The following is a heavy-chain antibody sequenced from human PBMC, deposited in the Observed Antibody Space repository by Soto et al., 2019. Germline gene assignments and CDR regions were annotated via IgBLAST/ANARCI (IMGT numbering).Heavy chain of an antibody. CDR3: AKAGFSSGWSPSYFDY. D-gene: IGHD6-19*01. CDR1: GFTFSSYA. Sequence: EVQLLESGGGVVQPGRSLRLSCAASGFTFSSYAMNWVRQAPGKGLEWVSAMSGTGGSTYYADSVKGRFTISRDNSKNTLYLQMNSLRVEDTAVFYCAKAGFSSGWSPSYFDYWGQGTLVTVS. V-gene: IGHV3-23*01. CDR2: MSGTGGST. J-gene: IGHJ4*02.